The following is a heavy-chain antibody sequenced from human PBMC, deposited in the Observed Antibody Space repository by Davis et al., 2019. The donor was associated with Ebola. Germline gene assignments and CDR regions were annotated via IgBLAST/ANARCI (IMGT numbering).Heavy chain of an antibody. CDR2: ISGSASST. CDR3: AKDRGYCSGGTCYYFDY. J-gene: IGHJ4*02. V-gene: IGHV3-23*01. CDR1: GFTFSIYA. Sequence: PGGSLRLSCAASGFTFSIYAMSWVRQSPGTGLEWVSGISGSASSTYYADSVKGRFTISRDSSKNTLYLQMDSLRAEDTAVYYCAKDRGYCSGGTCYYFDYWGQGTLVTVSS. D-gene: IGHD2-15*01.